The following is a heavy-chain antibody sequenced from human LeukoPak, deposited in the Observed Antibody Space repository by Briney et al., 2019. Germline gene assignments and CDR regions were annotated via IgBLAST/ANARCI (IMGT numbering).Heavy chain of an antibody. D-gene: IGHD5-18*01. J-gene: IGHJ3*02. V-gene: IGHV4-39*01. CDR1: GGSISSSSYY. CDR3: ARPIQLWFDAFDI. CDR2: IYYSGST. Sequence: SETLSLTCTVSGGSISSSSYYWGWPRQPPGKGLEWLGSIYYSGSTYYNPSLKSRVTISVDTSKDQFSLKLSYVTAADTAVYYCARPIQLWFDAFDIWGQGTMVTVPS.